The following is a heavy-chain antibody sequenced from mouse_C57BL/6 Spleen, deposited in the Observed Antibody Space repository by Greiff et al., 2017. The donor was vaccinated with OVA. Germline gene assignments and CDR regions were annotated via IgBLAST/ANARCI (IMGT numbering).Heavy chain of an antibody. CDR2: IDPSDSYT. V-gene: IGHV1-69*01. Sequence: VQLQQPGAELVMPGASVKLSCKASGYTFTSYWMHWVKQRPGQGLEWIGEIDPSDSYTTYNQKFKGKSTLTVDKSSSTAYMQLSSLTSEDSAVYYCARSRYYGTDYYAMDYWGQGTSVTVSS. D-gene: IGHD1-1*01. CDR1: GYTFTSYW. CDR3: ARSRYYGTDYYAMDY. J-gene: IGHJ4*01.